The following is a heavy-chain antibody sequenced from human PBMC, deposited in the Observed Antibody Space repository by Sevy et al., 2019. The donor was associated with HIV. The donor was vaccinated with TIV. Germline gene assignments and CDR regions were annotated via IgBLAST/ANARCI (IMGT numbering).Heavy chain of an antibody. CDR3: ARRNDFDI. CDR1: GGSINSDH. J-gene: IGHJ3*02. Sequence: SETLSLTYTVSGGSINSDHWNWIRQPPGKGLEWSVYVYYTGGTNYNPSLKNRVTISVDRTKNQFSLKLTSVTAADTAVYYCARRNDFDIWGQGTMVTVSS. V-gene: IGHV4-59*08. CDR2: VYYTGGT.